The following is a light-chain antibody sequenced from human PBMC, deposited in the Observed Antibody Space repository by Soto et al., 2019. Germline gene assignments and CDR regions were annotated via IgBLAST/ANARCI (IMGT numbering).Light chain of an antibody. J-gene: IGKJ2*01. CDR1: QSITSN. V-gene: IGKV3-15*01. CDR3: QQYHNWLPYT. CDR2: SAS. Sequence: EIVMTQSPATLSASAGDRATFSCRASQSITSNLAWYQQKPGQAPRLLIYSASTRATGTPVRFSGSGSGTEFTLTISSLQSEDFAVYYCQQYHNWLPYTFGQGTKLDIK.